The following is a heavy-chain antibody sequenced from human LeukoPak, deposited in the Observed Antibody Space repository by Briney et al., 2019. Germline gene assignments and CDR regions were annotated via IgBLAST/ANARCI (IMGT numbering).Heavy chain of an antibody. J-gene: IGHJ4*02. V-gene: IGHV3-30*18. CDR2: ISPDGRGK. CDR1: GFTFSSYG. CDR3: AKERGAFSSYDY. D-gene: IGHD3-10*01. Sequence: GGSLRLSCAASGFTFSSYGMHWVRQGPGKGLEWVAVISPDGRGKYYADSVKGRFTISRDNSMNTLFLQMNSLRGEDTAVYYCAKERGAFSSYDYWGQGTLVTVSS.